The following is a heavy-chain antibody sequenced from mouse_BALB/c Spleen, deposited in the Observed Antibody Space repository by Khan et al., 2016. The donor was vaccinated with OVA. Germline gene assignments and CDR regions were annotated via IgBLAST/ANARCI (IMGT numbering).Heavy chain of an antibody. V-gene: IGHV9-3-1*01. CDR3: ARGYWYFDV. J-gene: IGHJ1*01. CDR1: GYTFTNYG. CDR2: INTYTGEP. Sequence: QIQLVQSGPELKKPGETVKISCKASGYTFTNYGMNWVKQAPGKGLKWMGWINTYTGEPTYADDFKGRFAFSLETPASTAYLQINNLKNEDTATYFCARGYWYFDVWGAGTTVTVAS.